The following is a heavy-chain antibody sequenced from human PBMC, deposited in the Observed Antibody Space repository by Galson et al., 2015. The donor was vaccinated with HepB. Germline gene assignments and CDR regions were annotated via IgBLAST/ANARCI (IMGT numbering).Heavy chain of an antibody. V-gene: IGHV1-2*06. J-gene: IGHJ4*02. CDR2: INANSGDT. D-gene: IGHD3-10*01. CDR1: GYTFTGYD. Sequence: SVKVSCKASGYTFTGYDMHWVRQAPGHGLEWMGRINANSGDTKYGQKFQGRFTMTTDTSIATAYMELSRLRSDDTAVYYCASQSTRFQGVEGGYWGQGTLVTVSS. CDR3: ASQSTRFQGVEGGY.